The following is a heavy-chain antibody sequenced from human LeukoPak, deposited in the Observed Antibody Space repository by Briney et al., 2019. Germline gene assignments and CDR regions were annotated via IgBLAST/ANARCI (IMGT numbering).Heavy chain of an antibody. D-gene: IGHD3-22*01. V-gene: IGHV4-39*01. Sequence: SETLSLTCTVSGGSISSSSYYWGWIRQPPGKGLEWIGSIYYSGSTYYNPSLKSRVTISVDTSKNQLSLKLSSVTAADTAVYYCARSSGYYLVRGYWGQGTLVTVSS. J-gene: IGHJ4*02. CDR1: GGSISSSSYY. CDR2: IYYSGST. CDR3: ARSSGYYLVRGY.